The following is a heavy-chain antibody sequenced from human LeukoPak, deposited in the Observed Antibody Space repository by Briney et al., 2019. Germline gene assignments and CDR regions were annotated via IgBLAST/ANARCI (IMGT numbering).Heavy chain of an antibody. Sequence: GGPLRLSCAASGFTFGNSWVHWVREATGRGLVGGSLIHGDGSTTTYADSVKGRFTISRDNARNTLSLQMNSLTLEDTAVYYCVVVVEPPDSDGFDVWRQGTMITVSS. CDR3: VVVVEPPDSDGFDV. CDR2: IHGDGSTT. V-gene: IGHV3-74*01. CDR1: GFTFGNSW. J-gene: IGHJ3*01. D-gene: IGHD1-14*01.